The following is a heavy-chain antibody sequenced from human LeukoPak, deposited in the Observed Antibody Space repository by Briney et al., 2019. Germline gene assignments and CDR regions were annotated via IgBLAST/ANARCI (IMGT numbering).Heavy chain of an antibody. Sequence: GGSLRLSCAASGFTVSTDHMSWVRQAPGKGLEWVAVSYSGGTSQYAESVKGRFTISRDNSKNTLYLQMDSLRADDTAVYYCAKEDYNGPGNYFSFWGQGTLVTVSS. D-gene: IGHD3-10*01. CDR3: AKEDYNGPGNYFSF. V-gene: IGHV3-53*05. J-gene: IGHJ4*02. CDR2: SYSGGTS. CDR1: GFTVSTDH.